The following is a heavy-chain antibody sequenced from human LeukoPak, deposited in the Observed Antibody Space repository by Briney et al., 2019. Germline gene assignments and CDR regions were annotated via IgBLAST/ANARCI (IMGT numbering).Heavy chain of an antibody. CDR2: ISSPGGNT. CDR1: GFILSSYA. CDR3: ARAPNYGSVRLD. Sequence: GGSLRLSCTSSGFILSSYAMSWVRQAPGKGLEWVSSISSPGGNTYFADSVKGRFTISRDNAKNSLYLQMNSLRAEDTAVYYCARAPNYGSVRLDWGQGTLVTVSS. J-gene: IGHJ4*02. V-gene: IGHV3-21*01. D-gene: IGHD3-10*01.